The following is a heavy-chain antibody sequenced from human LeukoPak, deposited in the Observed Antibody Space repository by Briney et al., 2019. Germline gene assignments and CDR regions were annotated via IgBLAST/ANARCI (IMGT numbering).Heavy chain of an antibody. CDR3: AKLYSSSWYQPGY. Sequence: GGSLRLSCAASGFTFSSYAMSWVRQAPGKGLEWVSAISGSGGSTYYADSVKGRFTISRDNSKNTLYLQMNSLRAKDTAVYYCAKLYSSSWYQPGYWGQGTLVTVSS. CDR2: ISGSGGST. J-gene: IGHJ4*02. D-gene: IGHD6-13*01. V-gene: IGHV3-23*01. CDR1: GFTFSSYA.